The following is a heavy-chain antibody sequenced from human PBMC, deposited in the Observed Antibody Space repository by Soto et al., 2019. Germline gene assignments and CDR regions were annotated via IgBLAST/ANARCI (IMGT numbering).Heavy chain of an antibody. Sequence: EVQLVQSGAEVKKPGESLTISCQASGYTFTSYWIAWVRQMPGKGLEWMGIIYPGDSNTSYSPSFQGQVTISADKSITTAYLRWTSLKASETAMYYCARQDDSASNGWFGPWGQGTLVTVSS. V-gene: IGHV5-51*01. CDR3: ARQDDSASNGWFGP. CDR2: IYPGDSNT. CDR1: GYTFTSYW. D-gene: IGHD2-8*01. J-gene: IGHJ5*02.